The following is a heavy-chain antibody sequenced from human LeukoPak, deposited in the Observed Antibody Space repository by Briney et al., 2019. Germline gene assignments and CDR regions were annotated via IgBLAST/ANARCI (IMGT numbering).Heavy chain of an antibody. D-gene: IGHD1-26*01. CDR1: GFIFSDSW. J-gene: IGHJ3*01. Sequence: GGSLRLSCAASGFIFSDSWMSWVRQAPGKGLEWVANIKQDGSDKYYADSVKGRFTISRDNAKKSLDLQMNSLRAEDTAVYCCARYRGKGISWPLDVWGQGTMVTVSS. CDR3: ARYRGKGISWPLDV. CDR2: IKQDGSDK. V-gene: IGHV3-7*01.